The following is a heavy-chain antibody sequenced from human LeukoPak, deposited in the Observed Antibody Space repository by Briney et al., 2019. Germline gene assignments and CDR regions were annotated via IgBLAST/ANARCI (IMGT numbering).Heavy chain of an antibody. CDR2: IRSRDGGI. V-gene: IGHV3-23*01. J-gene: IGHJ4*02. D-gene: IGHD3-22*01. CDR3: AKDGFDYYDSRGYYYFDC. CDR1: GLMFSNHS. Sequence: GGSLRLLCARSGLMFSNHSMRWVPHAPGEGLVWVSGIRSRDGGIYYADAVKGRFTISRDNSKNTLYLQMKSLRAEDTVVYYCAKDGFDYYDSRGYYYFDCWGQGTLVTVSS.